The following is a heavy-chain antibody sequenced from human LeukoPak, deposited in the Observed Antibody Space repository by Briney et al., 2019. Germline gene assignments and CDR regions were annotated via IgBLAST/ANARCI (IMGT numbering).Heavy chain of an antibody. CDR3: AKDRASSGWYKREFDY. CDR1: GFTFSSYA. Sequence: PGGSLRLSCAASGFTFSSYAMSWVRQAPGKGLEWVSAISGSGGSTYYADSVKGRFTISRDNSKNTLYLQMNSLRAEDTAVYYCAKDRASSGWYKREFDYWGQGTLVTVSS. V-gene: IGHV3-23*01. D-gene: IGHD6-19*01. CDR2: ISGSGGST. J-gene: IGHJ4*02.